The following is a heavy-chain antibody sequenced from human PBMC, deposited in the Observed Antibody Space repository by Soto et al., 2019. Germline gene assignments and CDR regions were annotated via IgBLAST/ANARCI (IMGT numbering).Heavy chain of an antibody. CDR2: ISAYNGNT. J-gene: IGHJ6*02. CDR3: ARFGGPARRFLEWLLSHSRWYGMDV. V-gene: IGHV1-18*04. CDR1: GYTFTSYG. D-gene: IGHD3-3*01. Sequence: QVQLVQSGAEVKKPGASVKVSCKASGYTFTSYGISWVRQAPGQGLEWMGWISAYNGNTNYAQKLQGRVTMTTDTSTGTAYMELRSLRSDDTAVYYCARFGGPARRFLEWLLSHSRWYGMDVWGQGTTVTVSS.